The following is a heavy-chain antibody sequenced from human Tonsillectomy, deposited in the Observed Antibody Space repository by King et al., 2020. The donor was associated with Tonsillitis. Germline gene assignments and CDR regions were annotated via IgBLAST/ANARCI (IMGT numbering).Heavy chain of an antibody. CDR3: VGHFDSSGF. CDR1: GFNFDDDG. Sequence: VQLVESGGGVVRPGEFLRLSCGASGFNFDDDGMSRVRQVPGKGLEWIAGINWRGNIISYADSVKGRFTISRDNAKNSLYLQMNSLRVEDTAFYHGVGHFDSSGFWGEGTLVTVAS. D-gene: IGHD3-22*01. J-gene: IGHJ4*02. V-gene: IGHV3-20*01. CDR2: INWRGNII.